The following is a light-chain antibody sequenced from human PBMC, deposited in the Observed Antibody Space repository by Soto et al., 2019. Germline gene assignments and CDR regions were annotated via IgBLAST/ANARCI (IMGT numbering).Light chain of an antibody. CDR1: RSDIGSYNY. J-gene: IGLJ1*01. CDR3: ISYTGSSTSYV. Sequence: QSVLTQPASVSGSPGQSITISCSRTRSDIGSYNYVAWYQQFPGKTPKILIYGVSNRPSGVSSRFSGSKSGNTASLTISGLQAEDEADYYCISYTGSSTSYVFGSGTKLTVL. V-gene: IGLV2-14*01. CDR2: GVS.